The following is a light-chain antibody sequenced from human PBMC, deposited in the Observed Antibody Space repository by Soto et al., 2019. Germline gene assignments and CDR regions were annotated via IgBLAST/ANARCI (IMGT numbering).Light chain of an antibody. J-gene: IGKJ2*01. CDR3: QQYNNWPPYS. CDR1: QSVSSN. CDR2: GAS. Sequence: EIVMTQSPATLSVSPGERATVSCRASQSVSSNVAWYQQKPGQAPRLLIYGASTRATGIPARFSGSGSGTEFTLTISSLQSEGFAVYYCQQYNNWPPYSFGQGTKLAIK. V-gene: IGKV3-15*01.